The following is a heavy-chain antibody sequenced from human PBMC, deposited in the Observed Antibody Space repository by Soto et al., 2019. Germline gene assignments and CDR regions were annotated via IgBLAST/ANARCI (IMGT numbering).Heavy chain of an antibody. V-gene: IGHV4-4*07. CDR3: VRDQLNRYSSAWSGPDTFDV. J-gene: IGHJ3*01. CDR2: IYSTGST. D-gene: IGHD6-19*01. CDR1: GGSINNYY. Sequence: SETLSLTCTVSGGSINNYYWSWIRQPAGKXLEWIGRIYSTGSTDYNPSLKTRVTMSVDTSKKQFSLRLSSVTAADTAVYYCVRDQLNRYSSAWSGPDTFDVWGQGKMVTVSS.